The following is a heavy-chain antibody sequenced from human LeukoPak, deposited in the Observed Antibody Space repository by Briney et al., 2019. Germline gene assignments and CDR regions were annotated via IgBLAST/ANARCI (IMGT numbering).Heavy chain of an antibody. D-gene: IGHD2-2*01. CDR1: GGTFSSYA. CDR2: IIPIFGTA. Sequence: ASVKVSCKASGGTFSSYAISWVRQAPGQGLEWMGGIIPIFGTANYAQKFQGRVTITADESTSTAYMELSSLRSEDTAVYCCARGVVPAALDNWFDPWGQGTLVTVSS. J-gene: IGHJ5*02. V-gene: IGHV1-69*01. CDR3: ARGVVPAALDNWFDP.